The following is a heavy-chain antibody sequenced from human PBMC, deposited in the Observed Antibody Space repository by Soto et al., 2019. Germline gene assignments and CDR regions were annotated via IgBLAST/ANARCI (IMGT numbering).Heavy chain of an antibody. CDR2: IIPIFGTA. J-gene: IGHJ3*02. D-gene: IGHD2-21*02. CDR3: ASSESGSVKNSVVVVTAIRSGAFDI. CDR1: GGTFSSYA. V-gene: IGHV1-69*13. Sequence: ASVKVSCKASGGTFSSYAISWVRQAPGQGLEWMGGIIPIFGTANYAQKFQGRVTITADESASTAYMELSSLRSEDTAVYYCASSESGSVKNSVVVVTAIRSGAFDIWGQGTMVTVSS.